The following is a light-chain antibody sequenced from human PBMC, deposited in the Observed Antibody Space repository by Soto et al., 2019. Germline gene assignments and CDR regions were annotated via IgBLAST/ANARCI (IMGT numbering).Light chain of an antibody. J-gene: IGKJ3*01. V-gene: IGKV3-11*01. CDR1: QSISSS. Sequence: ETVLTQSPATLSLSPGERATLSCRASQSISSSIAWYQQTPGQAPRLLIYGASKRAPGIPARFSGSGSGTDFPLTISSLEPEDFVVYYCQQRFTWPSFGPGTRVDIK. CDR2: GAS. CDR3: QQRFTWPS.